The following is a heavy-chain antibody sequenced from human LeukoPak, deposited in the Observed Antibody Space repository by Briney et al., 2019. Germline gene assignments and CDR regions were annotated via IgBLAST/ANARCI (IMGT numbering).Heavy chain of an antibody. CDR1: GFTFSSYA. Sequence: GGSLRLSCAASGFTFSSYAMSWVRQAPGKGLEWVSAISGSGGSTYYADSVKGRFTISRDNSKNTLYLQMNSLRAEDTAVYYCAKDRQLLRGDYYYMDVWGKGTTVTVSS. J-gene: IGHJ6*03. V-gene: IGHV3-23*01. D-gene: IGHD6-6*01. CDR2: ISGSGGST. CDR3: AKDRQLLRGDYYYMDV.